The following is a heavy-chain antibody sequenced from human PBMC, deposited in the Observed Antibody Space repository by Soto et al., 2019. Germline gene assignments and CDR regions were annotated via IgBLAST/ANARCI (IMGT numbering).Heavy chain of an antibody. Sequence: QVQLVQSGAEVKKPGASVKVSCKVSGYTLTELSMHWVRQAPGKGLEGMGGFDPEDGETIYAQKFQGRVTMTEDTSTDTAYMELSSLRSEDTAGYYCETDGERLQGKVYWGQGPLVTVSS. CDR3: ETDGERLQGKVY. V-gene: IGHV1-24*01. CDR2: FDPEDGET. CDR1: GYTLTELS. J-gene: IGHJ4*02. D-gene: IGHD6-25*01.